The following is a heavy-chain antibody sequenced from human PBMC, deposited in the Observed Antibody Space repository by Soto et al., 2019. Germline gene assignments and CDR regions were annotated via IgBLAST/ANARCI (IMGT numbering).Heavy chain of an antibody. V-gene: IGHV4-34*01. J-gene: IGHJ5*02. CDR1: GGTFSGYY. CDR3: ARSDGPYCSGGSCYSGWFDP. D-gene: IGHD2-15*01. CDR2: INHSGST. Sequence: ETVSRTCAVYGGTFSGYYWSWIRQPPGKGLEWIGEINHSGSTNYNPSLKSRVTISVDTSKNQFSLKLSSVTAADTAVYYCARSDGPYCSGGSCYSGWFDPWGQGTLVTVSS.